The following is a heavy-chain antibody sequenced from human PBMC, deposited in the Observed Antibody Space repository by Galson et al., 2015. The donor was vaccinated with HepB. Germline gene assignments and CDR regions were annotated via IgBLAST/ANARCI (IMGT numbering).Heavy chain of an antibody. Sequence: TLSLTCTVSGGSISSDGYYWSWIRQHPGKGLEWIGYIYYSGSTYYNPSLKSRVTISVDTSRSQFSLKLISVTAADTAVYFCARMVTFGGVIRSYYFDYWGQGTLVTVST. V-gene: IGHV4-31*03. D-gene: IGHD3-16*01. CDR3: ARMVTFGGVIRSYYFDY. J-gene: IGHJ4*02. CDR1: GGSISSDGYY. CDR2: IYYSGST.